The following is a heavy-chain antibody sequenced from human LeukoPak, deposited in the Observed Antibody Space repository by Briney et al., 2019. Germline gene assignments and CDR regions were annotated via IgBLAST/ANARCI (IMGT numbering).Heavy chain of an antibody. Sequence: SETLSLTCAVYGGSFSGYYWSWIRQPPGKGLEWIGSIYYSGSTYYNPSLKSRVTISVDTSKNQFSLKLSSVTAADTAVYYCARVGLYSYGTPDYWGQGTLVTVSS. CDR3: ARVGLYSYGTPDY. D-gene: IGHD5-18*01. V-gene: IGHV4-34*01. J-gene: IGHJ4*02. CDR2: IYYSGST. CDR1: GGSFSGYY.